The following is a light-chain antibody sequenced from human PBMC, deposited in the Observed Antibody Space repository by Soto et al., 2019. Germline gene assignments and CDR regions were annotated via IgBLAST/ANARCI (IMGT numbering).Light chain of an antibody. CDR3: LQDYDFPWT. CDR1: QTVTKY. V-gene: IGKV3-11*01. Sequence: EIVLTQAPTTLSFSPGERATLSCRASQTVTKYLAWYQQKPGQAPRLLIYDTSNRATGIPARFSGSGSGTDFTLTISGLQPDDFATYYCLQDYDFPWTFGQGTKVEIK. J-gene: IGKJ1*01. CDR2: DTS.